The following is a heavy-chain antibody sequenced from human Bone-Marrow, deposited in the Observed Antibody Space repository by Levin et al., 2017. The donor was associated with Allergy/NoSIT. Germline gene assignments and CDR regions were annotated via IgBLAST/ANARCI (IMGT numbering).Heavy chain of an antibody. CDR2: IYVSGSP. CDR3: AGRSGWYGWNY. V-gene: IGHV4-4*02. D-gene: IGHD6-19*01. Sequence: SQTLSLTCAVSGGSISTSNWWSWVRQPPGKGLEWIGEIYVSGSPDYNPSLKSRLTISVDKSKNQFSLNLSSVTAADTAVYHCAGRSGWYGWNYWGQGSLVTVSS. J-gene: IGHJ4*02. CDR1: GGSISTSNW.